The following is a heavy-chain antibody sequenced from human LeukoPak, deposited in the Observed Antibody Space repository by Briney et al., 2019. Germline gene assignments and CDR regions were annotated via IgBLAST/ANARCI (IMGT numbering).Heavy chain of an antibody. J-gene: IGHJ4*02. D-gene: IGHD3-9*01. V-gene: IGHV4-34*12. Sequence: SETLSLTCAVYGGSFSGYYWSWIRQPPGKGLEWIGEVIHSGRTNYNPSLKSRVTMSVDTSKNQFSLRLSSVTAADTAVYCCARTIEQWTPFDSWGQGVLVTVSS. CDR2: VIHSGRT. CDR1: GGSFSGYY. CDR3: ARTIEQWTPFDS.